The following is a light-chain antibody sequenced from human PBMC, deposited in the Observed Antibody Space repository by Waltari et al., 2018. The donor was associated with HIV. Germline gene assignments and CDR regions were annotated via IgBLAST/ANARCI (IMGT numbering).Light chain of an antibody. J-gene: IGLJ3*02. CDR1: SSDVGGYNY. Sequence: QSALTQPRSVSGSPGQSVTISCTGTSSDVGGYNYVSWYQQHPGKAPKVMIYDVSKRPSGVPDRFSGSKAGNTASLTISGLRAEDEADYYCCSYAGSYTWVFGGGTKMTVL. CDR3: CSYAGSYTWV. V-gene: IGLV2-11*01. CDR2: DVS.